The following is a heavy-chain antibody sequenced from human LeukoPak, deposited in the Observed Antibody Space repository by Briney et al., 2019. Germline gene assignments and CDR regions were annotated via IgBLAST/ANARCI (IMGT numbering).Heavy chain of an antibody. J-gene: IGHJ4*02. CDR2: ISYDGSNK. V-gene: IGHV3-30*18. CDR3: AKDPPRGRQGYFDY. D-gene: IGHD3-10*01. Sequence: PGGSLRLSCAASGSTFSSYGMHWVRQAPGKGLEWVAVISYDGSNKYYADSVKGRFTISRDNSKNTLYLQMNSLRAEDTAVYYCAKDPPRGRQGYFDYWGQGTLVTVSS. CDR1: GSTFSSYG.